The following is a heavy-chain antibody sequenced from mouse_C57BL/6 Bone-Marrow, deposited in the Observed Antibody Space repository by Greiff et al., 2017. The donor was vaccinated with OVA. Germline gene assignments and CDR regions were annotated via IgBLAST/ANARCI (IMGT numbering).Heavy chain of an antibody. CDR3: EREGGGSSYAV. CDR2: INYDGSST. Sequence: DVKLVESEGGLVQPGSSMKLSCTASGFTFSDYYMAWVRQVPEKGLEWVANINYDGSSTYYLDSLKSRFIISRDNAKNILYLQMSSLKSENTATDYCEREGGGSSYAVWGTGTTVTVSS. J-gene: IGHJ1*03. CDR1: GFTFSDYY. D-gene: IGHD1-1*01. V-gene: IGHV5-16*01.